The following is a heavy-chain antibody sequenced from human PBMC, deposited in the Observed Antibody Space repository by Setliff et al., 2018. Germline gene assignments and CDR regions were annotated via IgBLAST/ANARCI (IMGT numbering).Heavy chain of an antibody. CDR1: GYTFTGYY. CDR2: INPNSGGT. D-gene: IGHD3-22*01. V-gene: IGHV1-2*06. J-gene: IGHJ5*02. Sequence: ASVKVSCKASGYTFTGYYMHWVRQAPGQGLEWMGRINPNSGGTNYAQKLQGRVTMTRDTSISTAYMELSRLRSDDTAVYYCARSYYYDSSAANWFDPWGQGTLVTVSS. CDR3: ARSYYYDSSAANWFDP.